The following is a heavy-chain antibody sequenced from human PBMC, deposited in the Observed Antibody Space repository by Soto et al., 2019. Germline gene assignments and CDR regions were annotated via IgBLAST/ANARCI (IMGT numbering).Heavy chain of an antibody. CDR3: ARGGDIRGYDFWSGYQAFDY. V-gene: IGHV4-59*01. Sequence: PSETLSLTCTVSGGSISSYYWSWIRQPPGKGLEWIGYIYYSGSTNYNPSLKSRVTISVDTSKNQFSLKLSSVTAADTAVYYCARGGDIRGYDFWSGYQAFDYWGQGTLSPSPQ. D-gene: IGHD3-3*01. J-gene: IGHJ4*02. CDR2: IYYSGST. CDR1: GGSISSYY.